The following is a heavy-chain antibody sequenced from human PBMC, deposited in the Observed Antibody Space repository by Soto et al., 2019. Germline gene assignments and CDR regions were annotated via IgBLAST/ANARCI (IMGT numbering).Heavy chain of an antibody. D-gene: IGHD1-7*01. CDR1: GYTFTSYD. Sequence: ASVKVSCKASGYTFTSYDINWVRQAPGQGLEWMGWINPNSGGTNYAQKFQGRVTMTRDTSISTAYMELSRLRSDDTAVYYCARELNAITGTTPVWFDPWGQGTRVTVSS. CDR3: ARELNAITGTTPVWFDP. V-gene: IGHV1-2*02. J-gene: IGHJ5*02. CDR2: INPNSGGT.